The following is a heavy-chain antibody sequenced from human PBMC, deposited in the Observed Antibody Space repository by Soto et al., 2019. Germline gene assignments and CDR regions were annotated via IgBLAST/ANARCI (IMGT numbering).Heavy chain of an antibody. J-gene: IGHJ5*02. CDR1: GGTFSSYA. V-gene: IGHV1-69*05. Sequence: SVKVSCKASGGTFSSYAISWVRQAPGQGLEWMGGIIPIFGTANYAQKLQGRVTMTTDTSTSTAYMELRSLRSDDTAVYYCARDPRRLRFLDHNWFDPWGQGTLVTVSS. CDR3: ARDPRRLRFLDHNWFDP. CDR2: IIPIFGTA. D-gene: IGHD3-3*01.